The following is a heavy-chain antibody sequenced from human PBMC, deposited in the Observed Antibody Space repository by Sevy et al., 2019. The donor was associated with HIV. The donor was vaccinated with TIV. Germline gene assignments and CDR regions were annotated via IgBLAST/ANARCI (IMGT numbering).Heavy chain of an antibody. Sequence: GGSLRLSCTASGFTFSNYAMHWVRQAPGKGLEWVAFTSYNGRNKYYADSVKGRFTISRDNSKNTLSQQMNSLRAEDTAVYYCARESKDAFDIWGQGTMVTVSS. CDR1: GFTFSNYA. V-gene: IGHV3-30-3*01. CDR2: TSYNGRNK. CDR3: ARESKDAFDI. J-gene: IGHJ3*02.